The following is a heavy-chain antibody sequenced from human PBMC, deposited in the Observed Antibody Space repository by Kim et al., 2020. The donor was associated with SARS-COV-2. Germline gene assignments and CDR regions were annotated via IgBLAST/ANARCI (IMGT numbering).Heavy chain of an antibody. CDR1: GFTFSSYN. J-gene: IGHJ4*02. CDR3: AKGENYYYSNYGHDC. CDR2: ISSSSSYI. Sequence: GGSLRLSCAASGFTFSSYNMNWVRQAPGKGLEWVSSISSSSSYIYYADSVKGRFTISRDNAKNSLFLQMNSLRAEDTAVYYCAKGENYYYSNYGHDCWGQGTLVTVSS. V-gene: IGHV3-21*06. D-gene: IGHD3-22*01.